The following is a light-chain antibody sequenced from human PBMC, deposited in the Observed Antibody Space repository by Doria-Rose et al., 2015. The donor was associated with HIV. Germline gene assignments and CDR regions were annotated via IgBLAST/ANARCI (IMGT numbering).Light chain of an antibody. CDR2: DGS. Sequence: TQSPGTLSLSPGERVTLSCRASQSFSSTYLAWYRQKPGQAPSLLIYDGSTRATGIPDRFRASGSGTDFTLTINRLEPEDFALYYCHQYGTSWTFGQGTKVEI. V-gene: IGKV3-20*01. CDR1: QSFSSTY. J-gene: IGKJ1*01. CDR3: HQYGTSWT.